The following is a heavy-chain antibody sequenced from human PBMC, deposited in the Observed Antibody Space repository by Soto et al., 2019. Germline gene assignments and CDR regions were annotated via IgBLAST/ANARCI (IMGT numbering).Heavy chain of an antibody. D-gene: IGHD3-3*01. CDR1: GGSISSGDYY. V-gene: IGHV4-31*03. J-gene: IGHJ5*02. Sequence: QVQLQESGPGLVKPSQTLSLTCTVSGGSISSGDYYWSWIRQHPGKGLEWIGYIYYSGSTYYNPSLKRRVTISVDTSENQFALKLSSVPAADTAVYYCARWWSGSRQGFDPWGQGTLVTVSS. CDR2: IYYSGST. CDR3: ARWWSGSRQGFDP.